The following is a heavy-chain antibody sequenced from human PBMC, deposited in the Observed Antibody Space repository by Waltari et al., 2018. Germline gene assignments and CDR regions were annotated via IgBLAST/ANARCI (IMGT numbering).Heavy chain of an antibody. D-gene: IGHD3-10*01. J-gene: IGHJ6*02. CDR2: IITIFGTA. CDR3: ARVDQGFGEPYYYYGMDV. Sequence: QVQLVQSGAEVKKPGSSVKVSCKASGGTFSSYAISWVRQAPGHGLEWMGVIITIFGTANYAQKCQGRVTITADESTSTAYMELSSLRSEDTAVYYCARVDQGFGEPYYYYGMDVWGQGTTVTVAS. V-gene: IGHV1-69*01. CDR1: GGTFSSYA.